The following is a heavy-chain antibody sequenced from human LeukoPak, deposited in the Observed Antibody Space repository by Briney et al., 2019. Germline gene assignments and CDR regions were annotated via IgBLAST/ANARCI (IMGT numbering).Heavy chain of an antibody. D-gene: IGHD5-12*01. CDR3: ARTGMVDIVATN. CDR2: INAGNGNT. J-gene: IGHJ4*02. V-gene: IGHV1-3*01. Sequence: ASVKVSCKASGYTFTSYGISWVRQAPGQGLEWMGWINAGNGNTKYSQKFQGRVTITRDTSASTAYMELSSLRSEDTAVYYCARTGMVDIVATNWGQGTLVTVSS. CDR1: GYTFTSYG.